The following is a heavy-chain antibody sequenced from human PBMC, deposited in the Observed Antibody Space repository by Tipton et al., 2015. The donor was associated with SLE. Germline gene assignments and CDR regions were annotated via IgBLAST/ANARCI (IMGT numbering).Heavy chain of an antibody. J-gene: IGHJ4*02. Sequence: TLSLTCAVYGGSFSGYYWSWIRQPPGKGLEWIGEINHSGSTYYNPSLKSRVTISVDTSKNQFSLKLSSVTAADTAVYYCARGQDFDYWGQGTLVTVSS. V-gene: IGHV4-34*01. CDR2: INHSGST. CDR1: GGSFSGYY. CDR3: ARGQDFDY.